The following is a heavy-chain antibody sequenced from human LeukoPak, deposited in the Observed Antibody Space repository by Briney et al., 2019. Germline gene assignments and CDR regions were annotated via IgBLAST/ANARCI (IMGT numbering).Heavy chain of an antibody. CDR2: IYYSGNT. J-gene: IGHJ4*02. D-gene: IGHD1-1*01. CDR1: GDSISSYY. V-gene: IGHV4-59*08. Sequence: SETLSLTCTVSGDSISSYYWTWIRQPPGKGLDWIGYIYYSGNTNYNPSLKSRVTISLDTSKNQFSLELTSVTAADTAMYYCARRTAKTPNYFDYWGQGALVTVSA. CDR3: ARRTAKTPNYFDY.